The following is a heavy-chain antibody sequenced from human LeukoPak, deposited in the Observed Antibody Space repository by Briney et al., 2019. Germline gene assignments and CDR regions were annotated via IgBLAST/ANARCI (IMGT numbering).Heavy chain of an antibody. CDR2: IYPGDSDT. CDR1: GYSFTSYW. J-gene: IGHJ4*02. Sequence: GESLKISCKGSGYSFTSYWIGWVREMPGKGLEWMGIIYPGDSDTRYSPSFQGQVTISADKSISTAYLQWSSLKASDTAMYYCARDAPGNYYDSSGHFDYWGQGTLVTVSS. CDR3: ARDAPGNYYDSSGHFDY. V-gene: IGHV5-51*01. D-gene: IGHD3-22*01.